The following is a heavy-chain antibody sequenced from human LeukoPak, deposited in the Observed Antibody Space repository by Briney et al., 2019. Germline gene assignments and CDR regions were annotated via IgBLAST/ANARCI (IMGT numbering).Heavy chain of an antibody. J-gene: IGHJ4*02. CDR1: GFTFSSYA. D-gene: IGHD2-2*01. V-gene: IGHV3-30-3*01. CDR2: ISYDGSNK. Sequence: GRSLRLSCAASGFTFSSYAMHWVRQAPGKGLEWVAVISYDGSNKYYADSVKGRFTISRDNSKNTLYLQMNSLRAEDTAVYYCARDSYCTTSSCSPLGYWGQGTLVTVSS. CDR3: ARDSYCTTSSCSPLGY.